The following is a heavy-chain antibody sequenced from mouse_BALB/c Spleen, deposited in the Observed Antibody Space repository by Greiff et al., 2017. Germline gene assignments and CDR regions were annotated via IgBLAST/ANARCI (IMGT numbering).Heavy chain of an antibody. CDR2: IDPENGDT. Sequence: EVQLQQSGAELVRPGASVKLSCTASGFTITDYYMHWVKQRPEQGLEWIGWIDPENGDTEYSPKFQGKATMTADTSSNTAYLQLSSLTSEDTAVYYCNADSNYDYFDYWGQGTTLTVSS. CDR1: GFTITDYY. CDR3: NADSNYDYFDY. D-gene: IGHD2-5*01. V-gene: IGHV14-4*02. J-gene: IGHJ2*01.